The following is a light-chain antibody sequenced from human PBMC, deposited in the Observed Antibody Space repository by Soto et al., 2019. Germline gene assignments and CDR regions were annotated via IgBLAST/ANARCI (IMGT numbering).Light chain of an antibody. J-gene: IGKJ2*01. V-gene: IGKV1-33*01. CDR1: QDISNY. CDR3: QQYDNLLLT. CDR2: DAS. Sequence: DIQMTQSPSSLSASVGARVTITCQASQDISNYLHWYQQKPGKAPKLLIYDASNLETGVPSRFSGSGSGTDFTFTIRSLQPEDIATYYCQQYDNLLLTFGQGTKLEIK.